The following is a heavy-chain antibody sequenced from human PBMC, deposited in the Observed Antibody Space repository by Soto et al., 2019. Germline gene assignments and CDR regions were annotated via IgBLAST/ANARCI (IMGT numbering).Heavy chain of an antibody. CDR2: INAADGNT. J-gene: IGHJ4*02. D-gene: IGHD4-17*01. CDR3: ARDSVTTGALFDH. CDR1: GYIFTNYA. V-gene: IGHV1-3*01. Sequence: QVQLVQSGAEVKKPGASVKVSCKASGYIFTNYAIHWVRQAPGQRLGWMGWINAADGNTRYSQNFQGRVTITRDTSATTAHMELSSLRSEDTAVLYCARDSVTTGALFDHWGQGTLVTVSS.